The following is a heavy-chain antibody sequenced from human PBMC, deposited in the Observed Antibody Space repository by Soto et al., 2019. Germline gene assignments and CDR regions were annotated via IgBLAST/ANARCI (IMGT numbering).Heavy chain of an antibody. Sequence: PGGSLRLSCAASGFTFSSYAMSWVRQAPGKGLEWVSAISGSGGSTYYADFGKGRFTICRDNSKKTLYLQMNSLRTEETAVYYCANVSHGYSFDYWGQGTLVTVSS. CDR1: GFTFSSYA. CDR3: ANVSHGYSFDY. D-gene: IGHD6-13*01. CDR2: ISGSGGST. J-gene: IGHJ4*02. V-gene: IGHV3-23*01.